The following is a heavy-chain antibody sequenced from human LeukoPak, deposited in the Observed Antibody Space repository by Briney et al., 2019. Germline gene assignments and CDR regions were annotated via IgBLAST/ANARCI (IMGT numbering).Heavy chain of an antibody. CDR2: IIPIFGTA. J-gene: IGHJ3*02. CDR1: GGTFSSYA. D-gene: IGHD6-19*01. CDR3: ARDPYSSGWDVDAFDI. Sequence: ASVKVSCKASGGTFSSYAISWVRQALGQGLEWMGRIIPIFGTANYAQKFQGRVTITTDESTSTAYMELSSLRSEDTAVYYCARDPYSSGWDVDAFDIWGQGTMVTVSS. V-gene: IGHV1-69*05.